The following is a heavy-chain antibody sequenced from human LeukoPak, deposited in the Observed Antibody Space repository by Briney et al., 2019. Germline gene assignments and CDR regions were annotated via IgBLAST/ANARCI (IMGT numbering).Heavy chain of an antibody. D-gene: IGHD3-3*01. J-gene: IGHJ3*02. Sequence: GGSLRLSCAASGFTFSSYSTNWVRQAPGKGLEWVSSISSSSSYIYYADSVKGRFTISRDNAKNSLYLQMNSLRAEDTAVYYCARVLRFLEEGDAFDIWGQGTMVTVSS. CDR2: ISSSSSYI. V-gene: IGHV3-21*01. CDR3: ARVLRFLEEGDAFDI. CDR1: GFTFSSYS.